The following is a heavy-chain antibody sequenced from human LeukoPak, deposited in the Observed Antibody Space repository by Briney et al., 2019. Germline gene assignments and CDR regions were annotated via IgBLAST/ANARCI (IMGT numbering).Heavy chain of an antibody. Sequence: ASVKVSCKASVYTFTSYDINWVRQATGQGLEWMGWMNPNSGNTGYAQKFQGRVTITRNTSISTAYMELSSLRSEDTAVYYCARNKVGNWFDPWGQGTLVTVSS. J-gene: IGHJ5*02. D-gene: IGHD5-12*01. V-gene: IGHV1-8*03. CDR3: ARNKVGNWFDP. CDR2: MNPNSGNT. CDR1: VYTFTSYD.